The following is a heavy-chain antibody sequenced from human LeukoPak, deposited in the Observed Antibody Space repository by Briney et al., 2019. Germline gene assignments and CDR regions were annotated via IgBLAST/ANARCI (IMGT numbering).Heavy chain of an antibody. CDR2: ISANGGTT. D-gene: IGHD3-16*01. CDR3: GKDPNGDYVGGSDF. Sequence: GGSLRLSCAASGFIFTNYAMTWVRQAPGKGLEWASGISANGGTTYYADSVKGRFTISRDKSKNTLYLQMNSLRVADTAVYYCGKDPNGDYVGGSDFWGQGTMVTVSS. V-gene: IGHV3-23*01. J-gene: IGHJ3*01. CDR1: GFIFTNYA.